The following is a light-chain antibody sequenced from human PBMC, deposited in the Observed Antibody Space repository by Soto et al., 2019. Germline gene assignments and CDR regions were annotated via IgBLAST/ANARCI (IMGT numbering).Light chain of an antibody. Sequence: QSALTQPPSVSGSPGQSVTISCTGTSSDVGSYNRVSWYQQPPGTAPKLMIYEVSNRPSGVPDRFFGSKSGNTASLTISGLQAEDEADYYCSSFTCSNTWVFGGGTQPTVL. J-gene: IGLJ3*02. CDR3: SSFTCSNTWV. V-gene: IGLV2-18*02. CDR2: EVS. CDR1: SSDVGSYNR.